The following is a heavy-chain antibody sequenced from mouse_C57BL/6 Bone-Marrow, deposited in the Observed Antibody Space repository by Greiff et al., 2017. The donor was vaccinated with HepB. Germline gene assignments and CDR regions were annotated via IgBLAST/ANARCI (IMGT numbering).Heavy chain of an antibody. CDR3: ARNDYDEYFDV. CDR2: IYPGSGNT. D-gene: IGHD2-4*01. Sequence: VKLMESGAELVRPGASVKLSCKASGYTFTDYYINWVKQRPGQGLEWIARIYPGSGNTYYNEKFKGKATLTAEKSSSTAYMQLSSLTSEDSAVYFCARNDYDEYFDVWGTGTTVTVSS. V-gene: IGHV1-76*01. CDR1: GYTFTDYY. J-gene: IGHJ1*03.